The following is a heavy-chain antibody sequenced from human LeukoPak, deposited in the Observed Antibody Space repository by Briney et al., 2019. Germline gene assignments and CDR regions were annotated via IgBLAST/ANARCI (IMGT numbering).Heavy chain of an antibody. J-gene: IGHJ4*02. D-gene: IGHD2-15*01. CDR2: IRYDGSNK. CDR1: GFTFSSYG. Sequence: PGGSLRLSCAASGFTFSSYGMHWGRQAPGKGLEWVAFIRYDGSNKYYADSVKGRFTISRGNSKNTLYLQMNSLRAEDTAVYYCAKVVVVAATFHYWGQGTLVTVSS. V-gene: IGHV3-30*02. CDR3: AKVVVVAATFHY.